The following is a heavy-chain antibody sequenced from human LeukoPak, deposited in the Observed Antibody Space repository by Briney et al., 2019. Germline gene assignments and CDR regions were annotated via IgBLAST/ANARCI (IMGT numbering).Heavy chain of an antibody. D-gene: IGHD6-19*01. CDR3: AREARSSGWSNFDY. V-gene: IGHV3-21*01. CDR2: ISSSSSYI. J-gene: IGHJ4*02. Sequence: GGSLRLSCVASGFTFSSYSMNWVRQAPGKGLEWVSSISSSSSYIYYADSVKGRFTISRDNAKNSLYLQVNSLRAEDTAVYYCAREARSSGWSNFDYWGQGTLVTVSS. CDR1: GFTFSSYS.